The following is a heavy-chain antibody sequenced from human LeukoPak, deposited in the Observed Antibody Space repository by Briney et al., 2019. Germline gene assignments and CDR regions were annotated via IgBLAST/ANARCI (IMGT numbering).Heavy chain of an antibody. CDR2: IWYDGNNK. Sequence: PGGSLILSCAASGFTFSSYSISSVRQAPGKGLEWVAVIWYDGNNKYYADSVKGRFTIPRDSSKNTMYLQMNSLRAEDTAVYYCAREHTTVTSLLDYWGQGTLVTVSS. V-gene: IGHV3-33*08. CDR3: AREHTTVTSLLDY. CDR1: GFTFSSYS. J-gene: IGHJ4*02. D-gene: IGHD4-17*01.